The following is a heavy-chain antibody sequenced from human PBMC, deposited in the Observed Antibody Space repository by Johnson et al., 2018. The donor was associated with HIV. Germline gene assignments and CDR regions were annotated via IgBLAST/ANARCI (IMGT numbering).Heavy chain of an antibody. V-gene: IGHV3-30*04. D-gene: IGHD6-19*01. CDR1: GITFSSYA. CDR2: ISYDGSNK. J-gene: IGHJ3*02. Sequence: QVQLVESGGGVVQPGRSLRLSCAASGITFSSYAMHWVRQAPGKGLEWVAVISYDGSNKYYADSVKGRFTISRDNSKNTLYLQMNSLRAEDTAVYYCARDRKQWLVVGGGINDIWGQGTMVTVSS. CDR3: ARDRKQWLVVGGGINDI.